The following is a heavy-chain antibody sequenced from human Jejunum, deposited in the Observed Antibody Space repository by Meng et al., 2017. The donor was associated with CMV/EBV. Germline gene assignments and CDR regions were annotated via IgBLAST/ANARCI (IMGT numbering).Heavy chain of an antibody. CDR1: GGTFSTDG. CDR2: IIPIFGTG. CDR3: ATSGRGPKYYFDY. D-gene: IGHD1-14*01. J-gene: IGHJ4*02. Sequence: QVQLVQSGVEVKRPGSSVQVPCKASGGTFSTDGISWVRQAPGQGLEWMGVIIPIFGTGNYAQKFQGRVTIPADESMSTAYMDLNSLISDDTAVYYCATSGRGPKYYFDYWGQGTLVNVSS. V-gene: IGHV1-69*12.